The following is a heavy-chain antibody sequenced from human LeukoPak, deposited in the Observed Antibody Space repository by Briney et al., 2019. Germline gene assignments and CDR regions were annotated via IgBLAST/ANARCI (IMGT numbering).Heavy chain of an antibody. CDR3: ARAQRYYYYMDV. CDR1: GGTFSSYA. J-gene: IGHJ6*03. CDR2: IIPIFGTA. Sequence: SVKVSCKASGGTFSSYAISWVRQAPGQGLEWMGGIIPIFGTANYAQKFQGRVTITTDESTSTAYMELSSLGSEDTAVYYCARAQRYYYYMDVWGKGTTVTVSS. V-gene: IGHV1-69*05.